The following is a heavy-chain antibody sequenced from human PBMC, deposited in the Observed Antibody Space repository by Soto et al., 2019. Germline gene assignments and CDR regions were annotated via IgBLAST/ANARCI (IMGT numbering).Heavy chain of an antibody. CDR1: GYTFTSYG. V-gene: IGHV1-18*01. Sequence: QVQLVQSGAEVKKPGASVKVSCKASGYTFTSYGISWVRQAPGQGLEWMGWISAYNGNTNYAQTIQRRVTMTTDTSRSTPYMELSSLRTNNTAEYYCGRVEGCTMVRGGPDAMDVWGQGTTDSDS. CDR3: GRVEGCTMVRGGPDAMDV. D-gene: IGHD3-10*01. J-gene: IGHJ6*01. CDR2: ISAYNGNT.